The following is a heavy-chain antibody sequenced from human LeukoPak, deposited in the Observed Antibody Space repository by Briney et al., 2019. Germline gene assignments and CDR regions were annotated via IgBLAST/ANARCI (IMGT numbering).Heavy chain of an antibody. D-gene: IGHD6-13*01. CDR1: GFTFSSYS. V-gene: IGHV3-21*01. CDR3: ARDFGGSSWYLDY. CDR2: ISSSSSYI. J-gene: IGHJ4*02. Sequence: PGGSLRLSCAASGFTFSSYSMNWVRQAPGKGLEWVSSISSSSSYIYYADSVKGRFTISRDNAKNSLYLQMNSLRAEDTAVYYCARDFGGSSWYLDYWGQGTLVTVSS.